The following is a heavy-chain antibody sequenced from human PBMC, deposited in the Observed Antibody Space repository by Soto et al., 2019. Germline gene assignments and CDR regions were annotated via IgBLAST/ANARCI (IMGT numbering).Heavy chain of an antibody. CDR3: ARGEVVAAATPFDY. Sequence: EVQLVESGGGLVKPGGSLRLSCAASGFTFSSYSMNWVRQAPGKGLEWVSSISSSSSYIYYADSVKGRFTISRDNAKNSLYLQMNSLRAEDTAVYYCARGEVVAAATPFDYWGQGTLVTVSS. V-gene: IGHV3-21*01. CDR1: GFTFSSYS. J-gene: IGHJ4*02. CDR2: ISSSSSYI. D-gene: IGHD2-15*01.